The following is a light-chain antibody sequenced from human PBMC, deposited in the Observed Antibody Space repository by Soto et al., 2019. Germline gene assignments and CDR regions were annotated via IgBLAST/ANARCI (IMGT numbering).Light chain of an antibody. J-gene: IGKJ2*01. CDR1: QNLLHSNGYNY. CDR2: VGS. Sequence: EIVMTQSPLSPPVTPGEPASISCRSSQNLLHSNGYNYLNWYLQKPGQSPQLLIYVGSTRASGVPDRFSGGGSCTDFTLKISRVEAEDVGVYYCVQGLYTPRAFGQGTKLEIK. V-gene: IGKV2-28*01. CDR3: VQGLYTPRA.